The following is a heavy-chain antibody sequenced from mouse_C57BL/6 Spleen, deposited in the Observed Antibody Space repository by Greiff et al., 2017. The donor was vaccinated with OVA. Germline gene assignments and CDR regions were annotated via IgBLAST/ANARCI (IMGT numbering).Heavy chain of an antibody. CDR2: IHPNSGST. Sequence: VQLQQSGAELVKPGASVKLSCKASGYTFTSYWMHWVKQRPGQGLEWIGMIHPNSGSTNYNEKFKSKATLTVDKSSSTAYMQLSSLTSEDSAVYYCARADSGFLSPAMDDWGQGTSVTVSS. D-gene: IGHD3-1*01. CDR1: GYTFTSYW. J-gene: IGHJ4*01. V-gene: IGHV1-64*01. CDR3: ARADSGFLSPAMDD.